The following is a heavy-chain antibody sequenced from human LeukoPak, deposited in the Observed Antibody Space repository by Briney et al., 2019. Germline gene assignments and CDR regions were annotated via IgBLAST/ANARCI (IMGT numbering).Heavy chain of an antibody. CDR2: ISPDGNIT. CDR3: ARGCSAIRCPADY. D-gene: IGHD2-15*01. V-gene: IGHV3-74*01. CDR1: GFTLSNYW. J-gene: IGHJ4*02. Sequence: GGSLRLSCAASGFTLSNYWLHWVRQAPGEGLVWVSQISPDGNITPYADSVKGRFTIFRDNSKNTLYLQMNALKAEDTAVYFCARGCSAIRCPADYWGQGSLVTVSS.